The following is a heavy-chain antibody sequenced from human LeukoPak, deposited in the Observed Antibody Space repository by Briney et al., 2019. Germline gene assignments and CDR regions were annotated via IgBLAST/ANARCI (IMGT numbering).Heavy chain of an antibody. J-gene: IGHJ4*02. CDR2: ITTSRDQ. Sequence: TGGSLRLSCAASGFIFSDYSMGWVRQAPGKGLEWVSSITTSRDQNHAGSVKGRFTISRDNAKNSLYLQMNSLRAEDTAVYYCARQTVTTEFDYWGQGTLVTVSS. CDR1: GFIFSDYS. CDR3: ARQTVTTEFDY. V-gene: IGHV3-21*04. D-gene: IGHD4-17*01.